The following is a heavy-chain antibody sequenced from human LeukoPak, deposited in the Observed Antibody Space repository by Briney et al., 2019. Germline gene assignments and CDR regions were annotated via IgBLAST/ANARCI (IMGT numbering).Heavy chain of an antibody. J-gene: IGHJ4*02. V-gene: IGHV3-21*04. CDR3: ARDSRLNDY. CDR1: GFTFSSYS. D-gene: IGHD6-13*01. CDR2: ISSSGYI. Sequence: GGSLRLSCAASGFTFSSYSMNWVRQAPGKGLEWVSSISSSGYIYYADSLKGRFTISRDNAKNSLYLQMNSLRAEDTALYYCARDSRLNDYWGQGTLITVSS.